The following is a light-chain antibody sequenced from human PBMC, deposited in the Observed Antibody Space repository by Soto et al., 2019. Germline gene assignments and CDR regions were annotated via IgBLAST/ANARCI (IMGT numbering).Light chain of an antibody. J-gene: IGKJ1*01. Sequence: EVVMTQSPATLSVSPGERATLSCRASQNVNANLAWYQQKPGQAPRLLIHGASTRATGIPARFSGSGIGTGFIFNIRILQSEDFAVYYCQQYNTWLWTFGQGTKV. CDR3: QQYNTWLWT. CDR2: GAS. CDR1: QNVNAN. V-gene: IGKV3-15*01.